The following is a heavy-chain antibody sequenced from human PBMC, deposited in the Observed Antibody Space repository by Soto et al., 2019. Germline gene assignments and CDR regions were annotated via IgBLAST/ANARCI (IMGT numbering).Heavy chain of an antibody. CDR2: IIPIFGAT. D-gene: IGHD4-17*01. V-gene: IGHV1-69*06. J-gene: IGHJ4*02. CDR1: GGAFYSYA. Sequence: SVKVSCKASGGAFYSYAINWVRQAPGQGFEWLGGIIPIFGATNYAQKFQGRLTITADKSTSTAYMELSSLRSDDTAVYFCSRDIRSAEDGDSDFWGQGTLVTVSS. CDR3: SRDIRSAEDGDSDF.